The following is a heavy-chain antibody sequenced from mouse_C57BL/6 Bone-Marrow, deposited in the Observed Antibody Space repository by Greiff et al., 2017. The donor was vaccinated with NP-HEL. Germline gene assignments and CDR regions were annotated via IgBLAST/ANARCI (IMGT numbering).Heavy chain of an antibody. CDR2: INPGSGGT. CDR3: AREAYSNLDY. D-gene: IGHD2-5*01. V-gene: IGHV1-54*01. Sequence: QVQLQQSGAELVRPGTSVKVSCKASGYAFTNYLIEWVKQRPGQGLEWIGVINPGSGGTNYNEKFKGKATLTADKSSSTAYMQLSSLTSEDSAVYFCAREAYSNLDYWGQGTTLTVSS. CDR1: GYAFTNYL. J-gene: IGHJ2*01.